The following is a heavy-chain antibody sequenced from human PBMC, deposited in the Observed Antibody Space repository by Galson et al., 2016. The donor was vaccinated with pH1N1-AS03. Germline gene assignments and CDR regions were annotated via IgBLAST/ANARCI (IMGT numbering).Heavy chain of an antibody. CDR1: NYSINSGYY. CDR3: ARMSAANFDY. V-gene: IGHV4-38-2*01. CDR2: IHHGGST. D-gene: IGHD2-2*01. J-gene: IGHJ4*02. Sequence: ETLSLTCGVSNYSINSGYYWGWIRQPPGKGLEWIGSIHHGGSTYYTPSLKSRVSFSVDTSKSQFSLKLSPVTAADTAVYYCARMSAANFDYWGQGTLVTVS.